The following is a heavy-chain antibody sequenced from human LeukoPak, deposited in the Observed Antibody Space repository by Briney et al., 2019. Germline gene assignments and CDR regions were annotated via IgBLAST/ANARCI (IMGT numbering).Heavy chain of an antibody. Sequence: SQTLSLTCTVSGASISSGPYYWSWIRQPGGKPLEWIGRIFTSGSTNYNPSLKGRVTISLDTSKNQFSLNLSSVIAADTAMYYCARGVVDMATSFGYWGQGTLVTVSS. J-gene: IGHJ4*02. D-gene: IGHD5-24*01. CDR2: IFTSGST. CDR3: ARGVVDMATSFGY. V-gene: IGHV4-61*02. CDR1: GASISSGPYY.